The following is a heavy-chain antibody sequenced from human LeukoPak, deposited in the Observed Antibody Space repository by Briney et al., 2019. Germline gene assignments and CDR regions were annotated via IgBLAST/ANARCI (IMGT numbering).Heavy chain of an antibody. J-gene: IGHJ4*02. CDR2: ISSSGSTI. D-gene: IGHD3-22*01. V-gene: IGHV3-48*03. CDR1: GFTFSSYE. CDR3: ARQEARNYYYEGLDY. Sequence: GGSLRLSCAASGFTFSSYEMNWVRQAPGKGLEWVSYISSSGSTIYYADSVKGRFTISRDNAKNSLYLQMNSLRPDDTAIYFCARQEARNYYYEGLDYWGQGNLVTVSS.